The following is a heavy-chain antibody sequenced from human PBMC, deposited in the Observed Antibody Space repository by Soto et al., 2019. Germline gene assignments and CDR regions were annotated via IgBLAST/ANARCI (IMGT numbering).Heavy chain of an antibody. J-gene: IGHJ5*02. CDR2: INPNSGGT. CDR3: ARDRKYDFWSGYYAQYNWFDP. D-gene: IGHD3-3*01. CDR1: GYTFTGYY. V-gene: IGHV1-2*02. Sequence: QVQLVQSGAEVKKPGASVKVSCTASGYTFTGYYMHWVRQAPGQGPEWMGWINPNSGGTNYAQKFQGRVTKTRDTSISTAYMELSRLRSDDTAVYYCARDRKYDFWSGYYAQYNWFDPWGQGTLVTVSS.